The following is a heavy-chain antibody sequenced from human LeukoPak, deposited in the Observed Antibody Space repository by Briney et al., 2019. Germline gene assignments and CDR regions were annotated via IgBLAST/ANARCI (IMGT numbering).Heavy chain of an antibody. V-gene: IGHV3-7*04. J-gene: IGHJ4*02. CDR2: IKQGGSEI. CDR3: ARGVSSNWNYLYFDY. CDR1: GFTFSSYG. D-gene: IGHD1-7*01. Sequence: GGSLRLSCAASGFTFSSYGTHWVRQAPGKGLEWVANIKQGGSEIYYVGSVKGRFTISRDDARNSLYLQLNSLRAEVTAVYYCARGVSSNWNYLYFDYWGQGTLVTVSS.